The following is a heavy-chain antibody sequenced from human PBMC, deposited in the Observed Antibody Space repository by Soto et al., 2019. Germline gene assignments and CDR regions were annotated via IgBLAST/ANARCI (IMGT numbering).Heavy chain of an antibody. D-gene: IGHD1-26*01. V-gene: IGHV4-31*03. CDR1: GGSIISADSY. CDR2: IAYSGDT. J-gene: IGHJ4*02. Sequence: PSETLSLTCSVSGGSIISADSYWFWIRKHPGKGLERIGYIAYSGDTYYNPSLRSRVTISADTSENKFSLKLSSVTAADTAVYYRATTPWPQWELHYWGQGTLVTVSS. CDR3: ATTPWPQWELHY.